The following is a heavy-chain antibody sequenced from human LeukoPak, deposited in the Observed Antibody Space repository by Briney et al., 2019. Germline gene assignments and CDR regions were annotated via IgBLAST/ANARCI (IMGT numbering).Heavy chain of an antibody. V-gene: IGHV3-33*01. CDR2: IWYDGSNK. J-gene: IGHJ4*02. CDR1: GFTFSSYG. CDR3: ARDVAVSDY. Sequence: GGSLRLSCAASGFTFSSYGMHWVRQAPGKGLEWVVVIWYDGSNKYYADSVKGRFTISRDNSKNTLYLQMNSLRAEDTAVYYCARDVAVSDYWGQGTLVTASS. D-gene: IGHD6-19*01.